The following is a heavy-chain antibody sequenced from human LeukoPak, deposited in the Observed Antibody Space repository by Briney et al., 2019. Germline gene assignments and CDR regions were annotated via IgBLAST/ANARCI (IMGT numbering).Heavy chain of an antibody. V-gene: IGHV4-61*01. CDR3: ARAKMAGHIDY. CDR2: IYYSGST. J-gene: IGHJ4*02. D-gene: IGHD5-24*01. Sequence: SETLSLTCTVSGGSVSSGSYYWSWIRQPPGEGLEWIGYIYYSGSTNYNPSLKSRVTISVDTSKNQFSLKLSSVTAADTAVYYCARAKMAGHIDYWGQGTLVTVSS. CDR1: GGSVSSGSYY.